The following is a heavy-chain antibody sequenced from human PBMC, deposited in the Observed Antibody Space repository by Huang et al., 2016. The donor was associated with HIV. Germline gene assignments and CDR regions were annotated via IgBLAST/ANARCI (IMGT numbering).Heavy chain of an antibody. D-gene: IGHD2-15*01. CDR2: ISNTGDTI. CDR1: GVTFSDYY. Sequence: QVQLVESGGGLVKPEGSLRLSCAASGVTFSDYYMAWIRQVQGKGLVWISYISNTGDTIYYADSVRDRFTISRDNAKKSLSLQINSLRADDTAVYYCARGRYRLHPWGQGALVVVSS. CDR3: ARGRYRLHP. V-gene: IGHV3-11*01. J-gene: IGHJ5*02.